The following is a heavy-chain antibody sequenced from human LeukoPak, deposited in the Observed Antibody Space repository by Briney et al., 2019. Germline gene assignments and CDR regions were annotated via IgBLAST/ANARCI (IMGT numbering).Heavy chain of an antibody. J-gene: IGHJ4*02. D-gene: IGHD3-10*01. Sequence: GGSLRLSCAASGFTFSSYAMSWVRQAPGKGLEWVSAISGSGGSTYYADSVKGRFTISRDNSKNTLYLQMNSLRAEDTAVYYCAKDVLSDNYGSSFDYWGQGTLVTVSS. CDR3: AKDVLSDNYGSSFDY. CDR2: ISGSGGST. V-gene: IGHV3-23*01. CDR1: GFTFSSYA.